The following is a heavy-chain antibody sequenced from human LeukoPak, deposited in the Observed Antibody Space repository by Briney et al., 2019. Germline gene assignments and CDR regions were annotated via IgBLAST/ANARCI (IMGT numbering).Heavy chain of an antibody. CDR2: ISRSGSTI. CDR3: AKAQLETFTFKYFFDY. J-gene: IGHJ4*02. CDR1: GGSISSGGYY. V-gene: IGHV3-11*01. D-gene: IGHD2-2*01. Sequence: LSLTCTVSGGSISSGGYYWSWIRQHPGKGLEWVSCISRSGSTIYYADSVKGRFTISRDNSKNTLYLQMNSLRAEDTAAFYCAKAQLETFTFKYFFDYWGQGTLVTVSS.